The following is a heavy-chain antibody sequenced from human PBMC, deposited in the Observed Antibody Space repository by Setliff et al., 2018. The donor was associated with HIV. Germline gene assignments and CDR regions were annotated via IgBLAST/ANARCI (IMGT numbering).Heavy chain of an antibody. CDR2: FDPEDGET. J-gene: IGHJ3*02. D-gene: IGHD2-15*01. CDR1: GNSLTESS. V-gene: IGHV1-24*01. Sequence: ASVKVSCKVSGNSLTESSMHWVRQAPGKGLEWMGGFDPEDGETIYAQKFQGRVTMTEDTSTDTGYMELSSLRSEDTALYYCAIGIGFCSGGSCWGIRGQGTMVTVSS. CDR3: AIGIGFCSGGSCWGI.